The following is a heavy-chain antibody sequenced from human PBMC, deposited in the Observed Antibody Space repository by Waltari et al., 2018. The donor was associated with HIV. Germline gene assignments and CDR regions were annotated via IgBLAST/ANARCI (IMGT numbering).Heavy chain of an antibody. J-gene: IGHJ3*02. CDR1: GSTFTGNQ. CDR2: ISPNSGGT. V-gene: IGHV1-2*06. CDR3: ARGPYHYDSSDLGRGALDI. Sequence: QVQMVQSGAEVKKPGASVKVSCKGSGSTFTGNQMHWVRQAPRQGLEWIGRISPNSGGTNYAQKFQGRVTMTRDTSISTAYMELSRLRSDDTAVYYCARGPYHYDSSDLGRGALDIWGQGTMVTVSS. D-gene: IGHD3-22*01.